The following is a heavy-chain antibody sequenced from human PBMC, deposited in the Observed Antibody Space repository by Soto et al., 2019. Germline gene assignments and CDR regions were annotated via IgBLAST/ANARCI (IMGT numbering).Heavy chain of an antibody. CDR3: ARVGYSYGYQYSGSYFDY. Sequence: GASVKVSCKASGYTFTGYYMHWVRQAPGQGLEWMGWINPNSGGTNYAQKFKGWVTMTRDTSISTAYMEQSRLRSDDTAVFYFARVGYSYGYQYSGSYFDYWGQGTLVTVSS. D-gene: IGHD5-18*01. CDR2: INPNSGGT. CDR1: GYTFTGYY. V-gene: IGHV1-2*04. J-gene: IGHJ4*02.